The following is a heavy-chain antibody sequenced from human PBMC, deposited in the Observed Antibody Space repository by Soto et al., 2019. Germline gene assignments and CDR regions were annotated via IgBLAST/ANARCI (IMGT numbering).Heavy chain of an antibody. D-gene: IGHD3-3*01. CDR2: IIPILGIA. CDR1: GGTFSSYT. V-gene: IGHV1-69*02. J-gene: IGHJ5*02. Sequence: GASVKVSCKASGGTFSSYTISWVRQAPGQGLEWMGRIIPILGIANYAQKFQGRVTITADKSTSTAYMELSSLRSEDTAVYYCARGYYDFWSGSTTGVKNWFDPWGQGTLVTVSS. CDR3: ARGYYDFWSGSTTGVKNWFDP.